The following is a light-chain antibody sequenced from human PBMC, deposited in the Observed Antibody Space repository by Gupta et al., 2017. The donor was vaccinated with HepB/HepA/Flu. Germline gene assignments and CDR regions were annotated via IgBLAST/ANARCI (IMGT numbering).Light chain of an antibody. CDR3: QQDRSYSPT. V-gene: IGKV1-5*03. J-gene: IGKJ1*01. CDR2: EAS. Sequence: DIQMTQSPSTLSASVGDRVTITCRASQSISDWLAWYQQKPGQAPKLLIYEASSLERGDTPRFSGSGSGTEFTLTINNLQPDDFATYYCQQDRSYSPTFGQGTKVEIK. CDR1: QSISDW.